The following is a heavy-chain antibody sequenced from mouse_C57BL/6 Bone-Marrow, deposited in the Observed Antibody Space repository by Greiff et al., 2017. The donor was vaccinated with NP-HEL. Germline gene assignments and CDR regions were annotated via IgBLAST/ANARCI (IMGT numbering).Heavy chain of an antibody. Sequence: VQLQQSGAELVRPGASVKLSCKASGYTFTDYYITWVKQRPGQGLEWIARIYPGSGNTYYNEKFKGKSTLTAEKSSSTAYMQLSSLTSEDSAVYFCERGGDEGYYVAMDYWGQGTSVTVSS. CDR2: IYPGSGNT. D-gene: IGHD2-3*01. CDR3: ERGGDEGYYVAMDY. CDR1: GYTFTDYY. V-gene: IGHV1-76*01. J-gene: IGHJ4*01.